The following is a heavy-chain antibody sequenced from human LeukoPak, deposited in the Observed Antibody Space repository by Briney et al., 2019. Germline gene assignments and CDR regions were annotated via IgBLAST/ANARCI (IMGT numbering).Heavy chain of an antibody. J-gene: IGHJ6*03. V-gene: IGHV3-15*01. D-gene: IGHD3-10*01. CDR2: IKSKTDGGTT. Sequence: GGSLRLSCAASGFTFSNAWMSWVRQAPGKGLEWVGRIKSKTDGGTTDYAAPVKGRFTISRDDSKNTLYLQMNSLKTEDTAAYYCTAPAMVRTYYYYYMDVWGKGTTVTVSS. CDR3: TAPAMVRTYYYYYMDV. CDR1: GFTFSNAW.